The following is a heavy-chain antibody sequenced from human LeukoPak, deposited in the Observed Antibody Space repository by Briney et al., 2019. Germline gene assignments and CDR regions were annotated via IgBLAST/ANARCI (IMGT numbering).Heavy chain of an antibody. J-gene: IGHJ3*02. V-gene: IGHV3-23*01. CDR2: INTDGSNT. CDR1: GFTFSSYS. CDR3: AKRVNGAFDI. Sequence: GGSLRLSCAASGFTFSSYSMNWVRQAPGKGLEYVSTINTDGSNTWYADSVKGRFTISRDNSKSTVFLQMNNLRHEDTATYYCAKRVNGAFDIWGQGTMVSVSS.